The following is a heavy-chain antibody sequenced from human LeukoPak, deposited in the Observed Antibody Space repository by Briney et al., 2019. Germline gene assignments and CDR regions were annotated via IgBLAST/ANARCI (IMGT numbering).Heavy chain of an antibody. D-gene: IGHD1-26*01. Sequence: ASVKVSCKASGYTFTGYYMHWVRQAPGQGHEWMGRIDPNSGGTNYAEKFQGRVTMTRDTSISTAYMELSRLRSDDTAVYYCARDSATSGYYYMDVWGKGTTVTVSS. J-gene: IGHJ6*03. CDR2: IDPNSGGT. CDR3: ARDSATSGYYYMDV. CDR1: GYTFTGYY. V-gene: IGHV1-2*06.